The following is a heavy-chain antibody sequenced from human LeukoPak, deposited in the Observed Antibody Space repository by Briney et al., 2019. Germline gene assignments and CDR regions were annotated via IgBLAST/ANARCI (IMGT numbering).Heavy chain of an antibody. CDR2: IKEDGSDK. V-gene: IGHV3-7*03. CDR1: GFSFTTYW. D-gene: IGHD6-19*01. J-gene: IGHJ5*02. CDR3: AKDPGDKAVDRWFDP. Sequence: GGSLRLSCAATGFSFTTYWMSWVRQAPGKGLEWVANIKEDGSDKYYVDSVKGRFSISRDNAKNSLYLQMSSLRAEDTAVYYCAKDPGDKAVDRWFDPWGQGTLVTVSS.